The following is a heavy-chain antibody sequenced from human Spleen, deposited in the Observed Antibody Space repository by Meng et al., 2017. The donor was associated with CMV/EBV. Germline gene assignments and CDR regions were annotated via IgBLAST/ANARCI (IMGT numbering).Heavy chain of an antibody. CDR3: AREKRGTLVVTLFDH. J-gene: IGHJ4*02. D-gene: IGHD2-2*01. CDR1: GFTFSSHS. V-gene: IGHV3-21*01. Sequence: SGFTFSSHSMNWVRHAAGKGLGWGACISGNGNYIYCADSGKGRFTISRDNDENSLYLQMNSLRAEDTAVYYCAREKRGTLVVTLFDHWGQGTLVTVSS. CDR2: ISGNGNYI.